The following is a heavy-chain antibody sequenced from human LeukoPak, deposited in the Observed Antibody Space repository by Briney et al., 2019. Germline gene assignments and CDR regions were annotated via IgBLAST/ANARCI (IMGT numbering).Heavy chain of an antibody. CDR2: ISYDGSNK. CDR3: AKGTSGPYPPGDY. V-gene: IGHV3-30*18. Sequence: PARSLRLSCAASGFTFSSYDMHRLRQAPRKGLEWVAVISYDGSNKYHEYSEKGRFTISRDNSKNTLYLQMNSLRAEDTAVYYCAKGTSGPYPPGDYWGQGTLVPVSS. CDR1: GFTFSSYD. D-gene: IGHD1-14*01. J-gene: IGHJ4*02.